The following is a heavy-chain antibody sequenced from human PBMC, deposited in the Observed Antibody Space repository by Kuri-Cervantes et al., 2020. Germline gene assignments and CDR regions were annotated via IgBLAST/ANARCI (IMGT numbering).Heavy chain of an antibody. Sequence: GESLKISCAASGFTFSSYGMHWVRQAPGKGLEWVAVISYDGSNKYYADSVKGRFTISRDNSKNTLYLQMNSLRAEDTAVYYCARELIPKYYFDYWGQGTLVTVSS. CDR3: ARELIPKYYFDY. CDR1: GFTFSSYG. CDR2: ISYDGSNK. D-gene: IGHD2-2*02. J-gene: IGHJ4*02. V-gene: IGHV3-30*03.